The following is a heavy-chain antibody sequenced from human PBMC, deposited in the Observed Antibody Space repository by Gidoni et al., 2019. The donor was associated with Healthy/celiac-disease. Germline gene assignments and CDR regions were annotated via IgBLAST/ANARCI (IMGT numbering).Heavy chain of an antibody. D-gene: IGHD6-13*01. Sequence: QVQLVQSGAEVKKPGASVKVSCKASGYPFTSSGISWVRQAPGQGLGWMGWISAYNGNKNYALKLQGRVTMTTDTSTSKAYMELRSLRSDDTAVYYCARREAAAAGSMQFDYWGQGTLVTVSS. CDR3: ARREAAAAGSMQFDY. V-gene: IGHV1-18*01. CDR1: GYPFTSSG. J-gene: IGHJ4*02. CDR2: ISAYNGNK.